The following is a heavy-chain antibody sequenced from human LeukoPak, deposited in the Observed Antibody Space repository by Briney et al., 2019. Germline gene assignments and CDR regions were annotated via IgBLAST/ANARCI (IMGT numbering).Heavy chain of an antibody. CDR1: GFTFSSYS. Sequence: PGGSLRLSCAASGFTFSSYSMNWVRQAPGKGLEWVSSISSSSSYIYYADSVKGRFTISRDNAKNSLYLQMNSLRAEDTAVYYCARDLYTGTTRIPQWFDPWGQGTLVTVSS. CDR2: ISSSSSYI. D-gene: IGHD1-1*01. J-gene: IGHJ5*02. V-gene: IGHV3-21*01. CDR3: ARDLYTGTTRIPQWFDP.